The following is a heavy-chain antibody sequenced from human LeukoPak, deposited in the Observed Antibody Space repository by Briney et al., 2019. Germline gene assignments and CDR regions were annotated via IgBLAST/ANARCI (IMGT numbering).Heavy chain of an antibody. Sequence: ASVKVSCKASGYTFTSYYMHWVRQAPGQGLEWMGIINPSGGSTSYAQKFQGRVTMTRDTSTSTVYMELSSLRFEDTAVYYCARAPTYYYDSSGYSPDYWGQGTLVTVSS. CDR2: INPSGGST. CDR1: GYTFTSYY. CDR3: ARAPTYYYDSSGYSPDY. D-gene: IGHD3-22*01. J-gene: IGHJ4*02. V-gene: IGHV1-46*01.